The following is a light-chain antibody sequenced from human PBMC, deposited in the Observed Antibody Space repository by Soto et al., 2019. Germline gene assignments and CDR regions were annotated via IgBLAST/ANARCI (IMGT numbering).Light chain of an antibody. V-gene: IGKV1-5*03. CDR1: QSISSY. CDR2: KAS. Sequence: DIQMTQSPSSLSASVGDRVTITWRASQSISSYLNWYQQKPGKAPKLLIYKASTLKSGVPSRFSGSGSGTEFTLTISSLQPDDFATYYCQPYNSYSRTFGQGTKVDI. J-gene: IGKJ1*01. CDR3: QPYNSYSRT.